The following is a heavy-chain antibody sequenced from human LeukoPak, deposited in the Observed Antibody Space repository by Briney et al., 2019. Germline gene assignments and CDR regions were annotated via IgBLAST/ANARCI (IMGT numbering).Heavy chain of an antibody. D-gene: IGHD4-23*01. Sequence: GRSLRLSCAASGFTFSSYGMHWVRQAPGKGLEWVAVISYDGSNKYYADSVKGRFTISRDNSKNTLYLQMNSLRAEDTAVYYCAKEGSTVVRDWFDPWGQGTLVTVSS. CDR2: ISYDGSNK. V-gene: IGHV3-30*18. CDR3: AKEGSTVVRDWFDP. CDR1: GFTFSSYG. J-gene: IGHJ5*02.